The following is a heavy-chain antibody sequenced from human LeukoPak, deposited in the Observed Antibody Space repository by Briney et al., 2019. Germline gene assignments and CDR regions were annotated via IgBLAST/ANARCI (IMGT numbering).Heavy chain of an antibody. V-gene: IGHV4-59*12. CDR3: AREAVAGRINWFDP. J-gene: IGHJ5*02. D-gene: IGHD6-19*01. CDR1: GGSFSGYY. CDR2: IYYSGST. Sequence: PSETLSLTCAVYGGSFSGYYWSWIRQPPGKGLEWIGYIYYSGSTNYNPSLKSRVTMSVDTSKNQFSLKLSSVTAADTAVYYCAREAVAGRINWFDPWGQGTLVTVSS.